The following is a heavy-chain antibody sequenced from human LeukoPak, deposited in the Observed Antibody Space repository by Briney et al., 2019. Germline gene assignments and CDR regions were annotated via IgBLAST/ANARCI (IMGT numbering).Heavy chain of an antibody. J-gene: IGHJ3*02. CDR2: ISYDGSNK. Sequence: GGSLRLSCAASGFTFSSYAMHWVRQAPGKGLEWVAVISYDGSNKYYADSVKGRFTISRDNSKNTLYLQMNSLRAEDTAVYYCARYSSVLAFDIWGQGTMVTVSS. D-gene: IGHD6-19*01. V-gene: IGHV3-30-3*01. CDR1: GFTFSSYA. CDR3: ARYSSVLAFDI.